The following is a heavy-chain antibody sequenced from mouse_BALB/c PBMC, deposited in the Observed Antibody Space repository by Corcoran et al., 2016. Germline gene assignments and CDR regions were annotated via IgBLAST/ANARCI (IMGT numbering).Heavy chain of an antibody. Sequence: LVKTGASVKISCKASGYSFTGYHMHWVKQSHGKSLEWIGYISCYNGATSYNQKFKGKATFTVDTSSSTAYMQFNSLTSEDSAVYYCARKDYGNYDYFDYWGQGTTLTVSS. V-gene: IGHV1S34*01. CDR2: ISCYNGAT. CDR1: GYSFTGYH. J-gene: IGHJ2*01. CDR3: ARKDYGNYDYFDY. D-gene: IGHD2-1*01.